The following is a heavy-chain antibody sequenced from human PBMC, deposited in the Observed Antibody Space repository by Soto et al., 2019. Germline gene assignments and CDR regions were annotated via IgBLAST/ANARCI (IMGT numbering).Heavy chain of an antibody. CDR2: IYYSGST. Sequence: SETLSLTCTVAGGSISSGGYYWSWIRQHPGKGLEWIGYIYYSGSTYYNPSLKSRVTISVDTSKNQFSLKLSSVTAADTAVYYCARSGYSYGPNPLLYWGQGTLVTVSS. D-gene: IGHD5-18*01. J-gene: IGHJ4*02. V-gene: IGHV4-31*03. CDR1: GGSISSGGYY. CDR3: ARSGYSYGPNPLLY.